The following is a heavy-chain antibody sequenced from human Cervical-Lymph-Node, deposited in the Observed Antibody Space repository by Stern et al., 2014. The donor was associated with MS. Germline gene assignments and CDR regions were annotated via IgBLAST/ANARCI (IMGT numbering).Heavy chain of an antibody. Sequence: QITLKESGPTLVKPTQTLTLTCTFSDFSLSTSGVGVGWIRQPPGKALEWLALIYWNGEKRYTPSLKTRLTISKDTSQNQVVLTVTNMDPVDTATYYCAHFSYYFDSSGYFYGAVFDDWGQGTLVTVSS. D-gene: IGHD3-22*01. J-gene: IGHJ4*02. V-gene: IGHV2-5*01. CDR2: IYWNGEK. CDR1: DFSLSTSGVG. CDR3: AHFSYYFDSSGYFYGAVFDD.